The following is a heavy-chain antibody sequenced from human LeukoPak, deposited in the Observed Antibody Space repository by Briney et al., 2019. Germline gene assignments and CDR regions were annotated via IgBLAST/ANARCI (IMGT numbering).Heavy chain of an antibody. V-gene: IGHV1-18*01. Sequence: ASVKVSCKASGYTFTSYGISWVGQAPGQGLEWMGWISAYNGNTNYAQKLQGTVTMTTDTSTSTAYMELRSLRSDDTAVYYCARLPYTHMYYDSSGYYPDYWGQGTLVTVSS. J-gene: IGHJ4*02. D-gene: IGHD3-22*01. CDR3: ARLPYTHMYYDSSGYYPDY. CDR1: GYTFTSYG. CDR2: ISAYNGNT.